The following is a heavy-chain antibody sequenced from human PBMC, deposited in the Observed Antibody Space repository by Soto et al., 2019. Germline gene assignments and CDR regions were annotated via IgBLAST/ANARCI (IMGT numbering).Heavy chain of an antibody. D-gene: IGHD1-20*01. V-gene: IGHV3-15*01. Sequence: EVQLVESGGGLVEPGGSLRLSGAASGFTFSNAWMSWVRQAPGKGLEWVGRVKSKTDGGTTDYAAPVKGRFTIARDDSKNTLYLQTNSLKTEDTAVYYCTTAPRYNWNDVRPEYWGKGTRVTVSS. J-gene: IGHJ4*02. CDR2: VKSKTDGGTT. CDR1: GFTFSNAW. CDR3: TTAPRYNWNDVRPEY.